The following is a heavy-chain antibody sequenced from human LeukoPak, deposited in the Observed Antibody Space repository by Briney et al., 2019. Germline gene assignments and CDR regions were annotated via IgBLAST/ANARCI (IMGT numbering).Heavy chain of an antibody. D-gene: IGHD6-13*01. J-gene: IGHJ4*02. CDR1: RLTLSNQW. Sequence: SRSLSCAASRLTLSNQWIRCVRHAPGKVLEWVANIKQDVSEKSSVGSVKGRFTISRDNAKTSLYRKMNSLRAEDTAVYYCARDCPGIAAAAPRYWGQGTLVTVSS. V-gene: IGHV3-7*03. CDR3: ARDCPGIAAAAPRY. CDR2: IKQDVSEK.